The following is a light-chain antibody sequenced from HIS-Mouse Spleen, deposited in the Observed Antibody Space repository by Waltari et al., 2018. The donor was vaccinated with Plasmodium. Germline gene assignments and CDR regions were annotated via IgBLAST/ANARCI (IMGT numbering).Light chain of an antibody. CDR2: DAS. Sequence: EIVLTQSPATLSLSPGERATLSCRASQSVSSYLAWYQQKPGQAPRLLIYDASNRATGIPARFSGSGSWTDFTLTICSLEPEDFAVYYCQQRSNWPRVLTFGGGTKVEIK. CDR3: QQRSNWPRVLT. V-gene: IGKV3-11*01. J-gene: IGKJ4*01. CDR1: QSVSSY.